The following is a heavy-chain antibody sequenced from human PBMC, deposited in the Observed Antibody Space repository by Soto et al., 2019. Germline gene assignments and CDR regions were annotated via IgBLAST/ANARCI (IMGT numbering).Heavy chain of an antibody. CDR2: IYSDGGRT. V-gene: IGHV3-74*01. CDR1: GFTFSSYW. CDR3: ARGISGHYGQDY. Sequence: EVQLVESGGGLVQPGGSLRLSCAASGFTFSSYWMHWVRQPPGKGLLWVSRIYSDGGRTTYADSVEGRFTISRDNAKNTLYLQMNSLSTEDTALYYCARGISGHYGQDYWGRGTLVTVSS. J-gene: IGHJ4*02. D-gene: IGHD3-22*01.